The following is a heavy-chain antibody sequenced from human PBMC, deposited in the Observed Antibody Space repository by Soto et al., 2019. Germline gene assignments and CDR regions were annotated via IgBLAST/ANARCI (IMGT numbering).Heavy chain of an antibody. D-gene: IGHD1-20*01. V-gene: IGHV4-59*08. Sequence: QVQLQESGPGLVKPSETLSLTCTVSGGSINKYYWSWIRQPPGRGLEWIAYIYYNGRTNYNPSLKSRVTISVDTSKSQFSLKLSSVTAADTAVYYCARQAAITSSPLDYWGQGTLVTVSS. J-gene: IGHJ4*02. CDR1: GGSINKYY. CDR3: ARQAAITSSPLDY. CDR2: IYYNGRT.